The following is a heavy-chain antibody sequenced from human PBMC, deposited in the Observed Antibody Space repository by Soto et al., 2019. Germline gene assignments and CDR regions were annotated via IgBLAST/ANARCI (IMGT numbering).Heavy chain of an antibody. CDR3: AKDQERYSYGGIDY. CDR1: GFTFSSYG. CDR2: ISYDGSNK. Sequence: SLRLSCAASGFTFSSYGMHWVRQAPGKGLEWVAVISYDGSNKYYADSVKGRFTISRDNSKNTLYLQMNSLRAEDTAVYYCAKDQERYSYGGIDYWGQGTLVTVSS. D-gene: IGHD5-18*01. J-gene: IGHJ4*02. V-gene: IGHV3-30*18.